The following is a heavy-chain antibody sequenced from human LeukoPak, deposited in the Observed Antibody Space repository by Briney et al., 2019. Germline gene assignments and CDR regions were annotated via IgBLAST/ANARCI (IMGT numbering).Heavy chain of an antibody. CDR2: INWNGGST. Sequence: GSLRLSCAASGFTFSSYEMNWVRQAPGRGLEWVSGINWNGGSTVYADSVKGRFTISRDNAKNSMYLQMNSLRAEDTALYYCARDGRYCSGGSCYSGWFDPWGQGTLVTVSS. D-gene: IGHD2-15*01. CDR1: GFTFSSYE. J-gene: IGHJ5*02. CDR3: ARDGRYCSGGSCYSGWFDP. V-gene: IGHV3-20*04.